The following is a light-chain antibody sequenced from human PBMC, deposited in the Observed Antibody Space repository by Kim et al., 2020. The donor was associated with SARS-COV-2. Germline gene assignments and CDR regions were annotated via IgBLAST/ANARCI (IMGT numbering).Light chain of an antibody. J-gene: IGKJ4*01. Sequence: LSPGARATLSCSASQSVSSYLAWYQQQLGQTPRLLIYEASNRATGIPARFSGTGSGTDFTLTISSLEPEDFAVYYCQQSSAWPLTFGGGTKVDIK. CDR1: QSVSSY. V-gene: IGKV3-11*01. CDR2: EAS. CDR3: QQSSAWPLT.